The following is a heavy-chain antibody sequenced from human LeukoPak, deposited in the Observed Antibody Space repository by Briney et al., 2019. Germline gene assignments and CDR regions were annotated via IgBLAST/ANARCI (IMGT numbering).Heavy chain of an antibody. CDR3: ARPKSDYYYDAFDI. D-gene: IGHD3-22*01. V-gene: IGHV3-23*01. CDR1: EFTFSKFP. Sequence: GGSLRLSCAASEFTFSKFPMGWVRQAPGRGLEWVSAISASGDVTFHADSVRGRFTISRDNSKNTLYLQMNSLGAEDTAVYYCARPKSDYYYDAFDIWGQGTMVTVSS. CDR2: ISASGDVT. J-gene: IGHJ3*02.